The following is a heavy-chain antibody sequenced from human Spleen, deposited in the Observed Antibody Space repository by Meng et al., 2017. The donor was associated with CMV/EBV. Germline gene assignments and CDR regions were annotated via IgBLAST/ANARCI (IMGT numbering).Heavy chain of an antibody. CDR3: ARGGYSGSYSPFDY. J-gene: IGHJ4*02. Sequence: SETLSLTCTVSSGSLSGSSFYWGWIRQPPGRGLEWIGSIYYSGTTYYNPSLKSRVTISVDTTKNSFSLKLSSVTAADTALYYCARGGYSGSYSPFDYWGQGTLVTVSS. D-gene: IGHD1-26*01. CDR1: SGSLSGSSFY. CDR2: IYYSGTT. V-gene: IGHV4-39*02.